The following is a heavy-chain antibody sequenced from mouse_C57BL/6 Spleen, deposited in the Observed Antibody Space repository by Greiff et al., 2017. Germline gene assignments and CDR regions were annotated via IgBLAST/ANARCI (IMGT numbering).Heavy chain of an antibody. V-gene: IGHV14-2*01. CDR1: VFNIKDYY. D-gene: IGHD2-4*01. CDR3: ARGGLRGDYYAMDY. Sequence: VALHPSFSYLFNPFSSFNFSFTSSVFNIKDYYMHWVKQRTEQGLEWIGRIDPEDGETKYAPKFQGKATITADTSSNTAYLQLSSLTSEDTAVYYCARGGLRGDYYAMDYWGQGTSVTVSS. CDR2: IDPEDGET. J-gene: IGHJ4*01.